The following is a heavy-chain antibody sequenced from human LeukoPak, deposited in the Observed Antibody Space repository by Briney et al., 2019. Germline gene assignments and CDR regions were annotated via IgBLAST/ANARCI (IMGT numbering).Heavy chain of an antibody. D-gene: IGHD1-26*01. J-gene: IGHJ3*02. CDR1: GYSISSGYY. CDR2: IYHSGST. Sequence: SETLSLTCTVSGYSISSGYYWGWIRQPPGKGLEWIGSIYHSGSTYYNPSLRSRVTISLDTSRNQFSLKLNSVTAADTAVYYCAKSNGYGLVDIWGQGTMVTVSS. V-gene: IGHV4-38-2*02. CDR3: AKSNGYGLVDI.